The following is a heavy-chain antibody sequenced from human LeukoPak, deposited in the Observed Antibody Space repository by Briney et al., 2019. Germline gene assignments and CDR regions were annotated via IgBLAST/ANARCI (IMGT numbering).Heavy chain of an antibody. CDR2: IYSGGTT. CDR1: GFTVSRTY. V-gene: IGHV3-66*02. D-gene: IGHD2-15*01. Sequence: PGGSLRLSCAASGFTVSRTYMTWVRQAPGKGVEGVSLIYSGGTTYHADSVTGRFTISRDNSKNTLYLQMNSLRVEDTAVYYCARAPPGYCSGGSCYPFDSWGQGTLVTVSS. J-gene: IGHJ4*02. CDR3: ARAPPGYCSGGSCYPFDS.